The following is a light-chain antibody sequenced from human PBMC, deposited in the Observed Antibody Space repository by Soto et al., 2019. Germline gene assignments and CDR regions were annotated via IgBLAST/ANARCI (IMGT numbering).Light chain of an antibody. CDR1: QSVSSH. V-gene: IGKV3-11*01. CDR2: DAS. J-gene: IGKJ5*01. CDR3: QQGGNWPLT. Sequence: TVMTQSPATLSLSPGEGATVSCRASQSVSSHLAWYQQKRGQAPRLLIYDASSRASGIPARFSGRGSGTDFTLTISYLEPEDFAIYYCQQGGNWPLTFGQGTRLEIK.